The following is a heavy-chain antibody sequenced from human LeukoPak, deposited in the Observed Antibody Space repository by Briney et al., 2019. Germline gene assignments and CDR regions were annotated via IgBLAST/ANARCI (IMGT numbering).Heavy chain of an antibody. D-gene: IGHD6-19*01. V-gene: IGHV6-1*01. CDR2: TYYRSKWYY. J-gene: IGHJ4*02. CDR1: GDSVSTINGA. CDR3: ARDEGNTGWHNFDI. Sequence: SQTLSLTFGISGDSVSTINGAWNWVRQSPSRGLEWLGRTYYRSKWYYDYAVSVQGRITINPDTSKNQFSLQLSSVTPEDTAVYYCARDEGNTGWHNFDIWGPGTLITVSS.